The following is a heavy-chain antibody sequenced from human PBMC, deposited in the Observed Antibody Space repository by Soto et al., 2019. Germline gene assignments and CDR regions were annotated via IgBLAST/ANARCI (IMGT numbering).Heavy chain of an antibody. J-gene: IGHJ4*02. V-gene: IGHV3-23*01. CDR1: GFTFSSYA. D-gene: IGHD4-4*01. Sequence: GGSLRLSCAASGFTFSSYAMSWVRQAPEKGLEWVSAISGSGSSTYYADSVKGRFTISRDNSKNTLYLQMSSLRAEDTAVHYCAAYRVGPFDYWGQGTLVTVSS. CDR3: AAYRVGPFDY. CDR2: ISGSGSST.